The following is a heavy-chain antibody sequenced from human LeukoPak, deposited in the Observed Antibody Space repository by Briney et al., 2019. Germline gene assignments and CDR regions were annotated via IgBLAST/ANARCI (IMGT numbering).Heavy chain of an antibody. CDR2: ISSSGSTI. Sequence: PGGSLRLSCAASGFTFSSYEMNWVRQAPGKGLEWVSYISSSGSTIYYADSVKGRFTISRDNAKNSLYLQMNSLRAEDTAVYYCAKSVRYPATGRYYYYMDVWGKGTTVTISS. CDR1: GFTFSSYE. J-gene: IGHJ6*03. CDR3: AKSVRYPATGRYYYYMDV. V-gene: IGHV3-48*03. D-gene: IGHD1-1*01.